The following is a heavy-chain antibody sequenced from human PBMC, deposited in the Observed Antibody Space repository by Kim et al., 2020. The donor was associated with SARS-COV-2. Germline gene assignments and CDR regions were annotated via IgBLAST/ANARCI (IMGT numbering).Heavy chain of an antibody. Sequence: GGSLRLSCAASGFIFSRYAMSWVRQSPGKGLEWVSDISDSGTTNYDDSFKSRFTISTDNTKNKLYLQLNSMIAEDTAVYYYATSKPGAVAAATNYWCQ. V-gene: IGHV3-23*01. CDR3: ATSKPGAVAAATNY. D-gene: IGHD2-15*01. CDR2: ISDSGTT. CDR1: GFIFSRYA. J-gene: IGHJ4*02.